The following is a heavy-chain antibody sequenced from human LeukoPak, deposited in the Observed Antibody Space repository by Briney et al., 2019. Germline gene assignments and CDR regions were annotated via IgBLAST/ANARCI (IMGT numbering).Heavy chain of an antibody. V-gene: IGHV3-21*01. CDR3: ARDQTTVGLFAFDI. CDR2: ISSSSSYI. CDR1: GFAFSSYS. J-gene: IGHJ3*02. Sequence: GGSLRLSCAASGFAFSSYSMNWVRQAPGKGLEWVSSISSSSSYIYYADSVKGRFTISRDNAKNSLYLQMNSLRAEDTAVYYCARDQTTVGLFAFDIWGQGTMVTVSS. D-gene: IGHD4-11*01.